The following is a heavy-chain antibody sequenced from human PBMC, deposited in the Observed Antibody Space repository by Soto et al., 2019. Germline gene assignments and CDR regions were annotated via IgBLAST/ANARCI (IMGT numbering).Heavy chain of an antibody. CDR2: TRNKANSYTT. CDR3: DRVSIRITIFGVVPDAFDI. J-gene: IGHJ3*02. D-gene: IGHD3-3*01. Sequence: GALLPTCAASGFTFSDHYMDWVRQAPGKGLEWVGRTRNKANSYTTEYAASVKGRLPISRDDSKNSLYLQMNSLKTEDTAVYYCDRVSIRITIFGVVPDAFDIWGQGTMVTV. CDR1: GFTFSDHY. V-gene: IGHV3-72*01.